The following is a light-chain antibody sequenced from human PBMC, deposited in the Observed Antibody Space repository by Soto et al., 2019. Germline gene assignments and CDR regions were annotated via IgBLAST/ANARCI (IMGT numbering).Light chain of an antibody. CDR2: DVS. CDR3: CAYAGSYILL. CDR1: SSDVGTYDY. Sequence: QSALTQPRSVSGSPEQSVTISCTGTSSDVGTYDYVSWYQQHPGKAPKLMIYDVSERPSGVPDRFSGSKSGNTASLTISGLQAEDEADYYCCAYAGSYILLFGGGTQLTVL. J-gene: IGLJ7*01. V-gene: IGLV2-11*01.